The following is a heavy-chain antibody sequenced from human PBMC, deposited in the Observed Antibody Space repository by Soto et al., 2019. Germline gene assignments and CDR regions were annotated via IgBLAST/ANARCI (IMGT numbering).Heavy chain of an antibody. V-gene: IGHV4-31*03. D-gene: IGHD3-10*01. CDR3: AREVSDYYGSGSYNWFDP. J-gene: IGHJ5*02. Sequence: SETLSLTCTVSGGSISSGGYYWSWIRQHPGKGLEWIGYIYYSGSTYYNPSLKSRVTISVDTSKNQFSLKLSSVTAADTAVYYCAREVSDYYGSGSYNWFDPWGQGTLVTVSS. CDR1: GGSISSGGYY. CDR2: IYYSGST.